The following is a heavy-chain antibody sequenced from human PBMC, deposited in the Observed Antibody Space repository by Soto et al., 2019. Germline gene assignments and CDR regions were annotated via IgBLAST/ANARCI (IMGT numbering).Heavy chain of an antibody. V-gene: IGHV3-23*01. D-gene: IGHD3-9*01. J-gene: IGHJ3*02. CDR3: AKPSYDILTGFRIRSYAFDI. Sequence: GGSLRLSCAASGFTFSSYAMSWVRQAPGKGLEWVSAISGSGGSTYYADSVKGRFTISRDNSKNTLYLQMNSLRAEDTAVYYCAKPSYDILTGFRIRSYAFDIWGQGTMVTVSS. CDR2: ISGSGGST. CDR1: GFTFSSYA.